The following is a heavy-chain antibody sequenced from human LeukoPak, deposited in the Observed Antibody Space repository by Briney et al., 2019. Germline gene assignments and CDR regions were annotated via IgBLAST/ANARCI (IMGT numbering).Heavy chain of an antibody. Sequence: ASVKVSCKASGYTFTGYYMHWVRQAPGQGLEWMGRINPNSGGTNYAQKFQGRVTMTRDTSISTAYMELSRLGSDDTAVYYCARDREQQLGNWFDPWGQGTLVTVSS. CDR1: GYTFTGYY. D-gene: IGHD6-13*01. J-gene: IGHJ5*02. CDR3: ARDREQQLGNWFDP. CDR2: INPNSGGT. V-gene: IGHV1-2*06.